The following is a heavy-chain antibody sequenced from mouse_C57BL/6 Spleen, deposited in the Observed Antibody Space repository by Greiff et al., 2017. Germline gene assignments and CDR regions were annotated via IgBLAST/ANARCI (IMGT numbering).Heavy chain of an antibody. V-gene: IGHV1-7*01. CDR2: INPSSGYT. Sequence: VKLVESGAELAKPGASVKLSCKASGYTFTSYWMHWVKQRPGQGLEWIGYINPSSGYTKYNQKFKDKATSTADKSSSTAYMQLSSLTYEDSAVYYCAKIYSSGHLDYWGQGTTLTVSS. CDR1: GYTFTSYW. CDR3: AKIYSSGHLDY. D-gene: IGHD3-2*02. J-gene: IGHJ2*01.